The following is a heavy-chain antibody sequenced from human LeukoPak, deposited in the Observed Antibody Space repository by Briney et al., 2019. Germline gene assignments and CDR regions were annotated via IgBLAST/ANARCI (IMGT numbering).Heavy chain of an antibody. D-gene: IGHD2-15*01. CDR3: ARTYCSAPYRSAIGAIDY. J-gene: IGHJ4*02. CDR1: GGSISSYY. Sequence: PSETLSLTCTVSGGSISSYYWSWIRQPPGKGLEWIGYIYYSGSTNYNPSLKSRVTISVDTSQNQFSLKLSSVTAADTAVYYCARTYCSAPYRSAIGAIDYWGQGTLVTVSS. CDR2: IYYSGST. V-gene: IGHV4-59*08.